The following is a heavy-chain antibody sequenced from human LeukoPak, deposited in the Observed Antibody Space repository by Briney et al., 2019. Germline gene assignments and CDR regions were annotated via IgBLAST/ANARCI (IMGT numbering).Heavy chain of an antibody. CDR3: ARGAVLWFRPKLYYYYMDV. CDR2: INHSGST. CDR1: GGSFSGYY. D-gene: IGHD3-10*01. V-gene: IGHV4-34*01. J-gene: IGHJ6*03. Sequence: SETLSLTCAVYGGSFSGYYWSWIRQPPGKGLEWIGEINHSGSTNYNPSLKSRVTISVDTSKNQFSLKLSSVTAADTAVYYCARGAVLWFRPKLYYYYMDVWGKGSTVTVSS.